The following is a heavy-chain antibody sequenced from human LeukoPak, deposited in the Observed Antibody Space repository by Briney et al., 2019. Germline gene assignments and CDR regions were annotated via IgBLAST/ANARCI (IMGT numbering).Heavy chain of an antibody. D-gene: IGHD1-14*01. J-gene: IGHJ6*03. V-gene: IGHV4-61*02. CDR1: GGSISSGSYY. Sequence: SETLSLTCTVSGGSISSGSYYWSWIRQPAGKGLEWIGRIYTSGSTNYNPSLKSRVTISVDTSKNQFSLKLSSVTAADTAVYYCARDNRVEQLDSPYYYYYYMDVWGKGTTVTVSS. CDR2: IYTSGST. CDR3: ARDNRVEQLDSPYYYYYYMDV.